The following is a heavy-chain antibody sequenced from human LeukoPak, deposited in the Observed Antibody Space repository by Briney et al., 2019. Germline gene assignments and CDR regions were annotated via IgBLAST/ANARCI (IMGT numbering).Heavy chain of an antibody. CDR2: IIPIFGTA. CDR1: GGTFRSYA. J-gene: IGHJ4*02. Sequence: SVKVSCKASGGTFRSYAISWVRQAPGQGLEWMGGIIPIFGTANYAQKFQGRVTITTDESTSTAYMELSSLRSEDTAVYYCAREGHLDGYNYFYFDYWGQGTLVTVSS. V-gene: IGHV1-69*05. CDR3: AREGHLDGYNYFYFDY. D-gene: IGHD5-24*01.